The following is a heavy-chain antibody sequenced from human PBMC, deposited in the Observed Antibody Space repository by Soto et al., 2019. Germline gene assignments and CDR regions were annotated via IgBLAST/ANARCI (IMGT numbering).Heavy chain of an antibody. CDR2: ISYFGST. D-gene: IGHD4-17*01. J-gene: IGHJ4*02. Sequence: QVQLQESGPGLVKPSETLSLTCTVSGGSVSSGGKYWSWIRQPPGKGLEWIGYISYFGSTNYNPSLKSRVTISVDTSKNQFPPKLSSVTAADTAVYYCAREGDYSTPFDYWGQGTLVTVSS. CDR3: AREGDYSTPFDY. V-gene: IGHV4-61*08. CDR1: GGSVSSGGKY.